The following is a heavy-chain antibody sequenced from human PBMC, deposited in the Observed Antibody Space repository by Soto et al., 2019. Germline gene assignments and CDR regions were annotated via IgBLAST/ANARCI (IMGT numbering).Heavy chain of an antibody. J-gene: IGHJ4*02. D-gene: IGHD3-16*02. CDR1: GFTFSSYG. CDR2: ISYDGSNK. Sequence: GGSLRLSCAASGFTFSSYGMHWVRQAPGKGLEWVAVISYDGSNKYYADSVKGRFTISGDNSKNTLYLQMNSLRAEDTAVYYCAKDSGYDYVWGSYPPPYWGQGTLVTVSS. V-gene: IGHV3-30*18. CDR3: AKDSGYDYVWGSYPPPY.